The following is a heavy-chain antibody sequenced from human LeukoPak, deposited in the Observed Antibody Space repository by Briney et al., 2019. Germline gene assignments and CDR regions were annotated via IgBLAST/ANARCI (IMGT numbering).Heavy chain of an antibody. CDR3: ARSTDYGSATLFDP. D-gene: IGHD3-10*01. V-gene: IGHV1-69*06. CDR1: GGTFSSYA. Sequence: ASVKVSCKASGGTFSSYAISWVRQAPGQGLEWMGGIIPIFGTAKYAQKFQGRVTITADKSTSTAYMELSSLRSEDTAVYYCARSTDYGSATLFDPWGQGTLVTVSS. J-gene: IGHJ5*02. CDR2: IIPIFGTA.